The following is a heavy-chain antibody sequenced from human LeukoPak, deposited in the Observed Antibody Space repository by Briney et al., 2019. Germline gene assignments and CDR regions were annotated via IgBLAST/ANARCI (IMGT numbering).Heavy chain of an antibody. V-gene: IGHV3-53*01. CDR3: ARDIDNKSPGMDV. D-gene: IGHD3-16*02. CDR2: IYSGGST. Sequence: PGGSLRLSCAASGFTVSSNDISWVRQTPGKGLERVSIIYSGGSTYYADSVKGRFTISRDNSKNTLYLQMNSLRAEDTAVYYCARDIDNKSPGMDVWGKGTTVTVSS. CDR1: GFTVSSND. J-gene: IGHJ6*04.